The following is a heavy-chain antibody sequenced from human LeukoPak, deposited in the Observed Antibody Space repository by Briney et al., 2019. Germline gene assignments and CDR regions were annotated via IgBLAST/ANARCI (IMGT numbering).Heavy chain of an antibody. CDR3: ARVIVVVPAAPGHDAFDI. CDR1: GFTFSSYW. D-gene: IGHD2-2*01. J-gene: IGHJ3*02. CDR2: IKQDGSEK. V-gene: IGHV3-7*01. Sequence: GGSLRLSCAASGFTFSSYWMSLVRQAPGKGLEWVANIKQDGSEKYYVDSVKGRFTISRDNAKNSLYLQMNSLRAEDTAVYYCARVIVVVPAAPGHDAFDIWGQGTMVTVSS.